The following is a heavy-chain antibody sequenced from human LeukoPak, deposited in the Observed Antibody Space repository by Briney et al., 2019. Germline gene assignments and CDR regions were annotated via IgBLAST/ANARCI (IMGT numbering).Heavy chain of an antibody. CDR1: GFTFSSYG. J-gene: IGHJ5*02. CDR2: IWYDGSNK. D-gene: IGHD2-15*01. V-gene: IGHV3-33*01. Sequence: PGGSLRLSCAASGFTFSSYGMHWVRQAPGKGLEWVAVIWYDGSNKYYADSVKGRFTISRDNSKNTLYLQMNGLRAEDTAVYYCARDRRGGPNWFDPWGQGTLVTVSS. CDR3: ARDRRGGPNWFDP.